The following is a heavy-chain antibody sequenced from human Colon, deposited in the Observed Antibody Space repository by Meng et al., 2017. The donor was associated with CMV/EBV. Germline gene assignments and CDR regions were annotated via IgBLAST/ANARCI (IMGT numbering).Heavy chain of an antibody. CDR3: AGINHSYYYYGLDV. J-gene: IGHJ6*02. Sequence: GESLKISCAASGFTFSSYNMNWVRQAPGKGLEWVSSITSSSSNIYYADSVKGRFTISRDNAKNSLYLQMNSLRAEDTAVYYCAGINHSYYYYGLDVWGQGTTVTVSS. CDR2: ITSSSSNI. CDR1: GFTFSSYN. D-gene: IGHD2-15*01. V-gene: IGHV3-21*01.